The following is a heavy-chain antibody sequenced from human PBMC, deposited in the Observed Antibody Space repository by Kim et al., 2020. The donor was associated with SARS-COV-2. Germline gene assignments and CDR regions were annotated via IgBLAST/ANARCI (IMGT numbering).Heavy chain of an antibody. V-gene: IGHV4-59*08. D-gene: IGHD1-1*01. CDR3: ARRHATASGAFDI. CDR2: VHYSGKT. Sequence: SETLSLTCSVSGGSISNYYWSWIRQPPGKGLEYIGYVHYSGKTSYNPSLEGRATISVDTSKNKFSLKVSYVTAADTAVYYCARRHATASGAFDIWGQGT. CDR1: GGSISNYY. J-gene: IGHJ3*02.